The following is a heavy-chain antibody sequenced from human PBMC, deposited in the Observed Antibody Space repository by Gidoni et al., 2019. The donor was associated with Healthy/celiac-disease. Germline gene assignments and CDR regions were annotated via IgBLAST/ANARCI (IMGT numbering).Heavy chain of an antibody. D-gene: IGHD4-17*01. CDR1: GFTFSSYS. CDR3: ARDFAVTTVSRGT. Sequence: EVQLVESGGGLVKPGGSLRLSCAASGFTFSSYSMNWVRQAPGKGLEWVSSISSSSSYIYYADSVKGRFTISRDNAKNSLYLQMNSLRAEDTAVYYCARDFAVTTVSRGTWGQGTLVTVSS. CDR2: ISSSSSYI. V-gene: IGHV3-21*01. J-gene: IGHJ5*02.